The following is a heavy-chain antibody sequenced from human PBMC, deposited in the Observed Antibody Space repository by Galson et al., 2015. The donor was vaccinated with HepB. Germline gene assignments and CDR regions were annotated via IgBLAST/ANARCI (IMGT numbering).Heavy chain of an antibody. CDR1: GFIVDSSY. D-gene: IGHD3-16*01. CDR3: ARERPGGILDY. V-gene: IGHV3-53*01. CDR2: IYNDGYT. J-gene: IGHJ4*02. Sequence: SLRLSCAASGFIVDSSYMSWVRQAPGKGLEWVSVIYNDGYTFYADSVKGRFTISRDGSKNALYLEMNSLRAEDTAMYYCARERPGGILDYWGQGTLVTVSS.